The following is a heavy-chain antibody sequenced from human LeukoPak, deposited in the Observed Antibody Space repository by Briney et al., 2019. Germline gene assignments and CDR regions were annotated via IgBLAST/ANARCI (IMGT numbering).Heavy chain of an antibody. CDR2: ISPGGGTT. CDR1: GFAFGSEA. CDR3: AKRVSTTDPNDFWSGYDL. D-gene: IGHD3-3*01. V-gene: IGHV3-23*01. J-gene: IGHJ4*02. Sequence: GGSLRLSCAVSGFAFGSEAMSWVRQSPARGLEWVASISPGGGTTYYADYVKGRFIISRDNSNNTLFVQMNSLRAEDTAVYYCAKRVSTTDPNDFWSGYDLWGQGTLVTVSS.